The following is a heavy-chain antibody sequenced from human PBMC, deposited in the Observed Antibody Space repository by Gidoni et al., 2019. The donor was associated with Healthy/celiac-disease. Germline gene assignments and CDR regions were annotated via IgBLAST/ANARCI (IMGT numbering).Heavy chain of an antibody. CDR3: AKDSWHIVVVAPHAEYFQH. V-gene: IGHV3-23*01. J-gene: IGHJ1*01. CDR1: GFTFSSYA. Sequence: EVQLLESGGGLVQPGGSMRRSCAASGFTFSSYAMSWVRQAPGKGLEWVSAISGSGGSTYYADSVKGRFTISRDNSKNTLYLQMNSLRAEDTAVYYCAKDSWHIVVVAPHAEYFQHWGQGTLVTVSS. D-gene: IGHD2-21*01. CDR2: ISGSGGST.